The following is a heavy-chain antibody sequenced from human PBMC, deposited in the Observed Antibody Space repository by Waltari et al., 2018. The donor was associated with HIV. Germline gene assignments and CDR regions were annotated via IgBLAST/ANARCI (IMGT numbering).Heavy chain of an antibody. D-gene: IGHD4-17*01. CDR3: VGGAPFAY. Sequence: EAQLVESGGGLIQPGGSLRLSCAASGFSFSSSWMHWVRQTPGKGPVWVARINSDASDAQYADSEKGRFTISRDNAKNMLYLQMNSLRAEDTAIYYCVGGAPFAYWGQGTLVTVSS. V-gene: IGHV3-74*01. CDR2: INSDASDA. CDR1: GFSFSSSW. J-gene: IGHJ4*02.